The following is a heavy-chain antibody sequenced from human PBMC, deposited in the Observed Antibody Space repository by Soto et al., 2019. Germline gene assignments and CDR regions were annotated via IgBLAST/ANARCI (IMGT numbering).Heavy chain of an antibody. J-gene: IGHJ4*02. CDR3: AREMWTRSGPQNFFDY. V-gene: IGHV1-18*01. CDR1: GYSFTTYG. D-gene: IGHD6-25*01. Sequence: ASVKVSCKASGYSFTTYGFCWVRQVPGQGLEWMGYISPSSGYTTYAPNLQDRVIMTTDSSTTTVYMELRSLSSDDTAAYYCAREMWTRSGPQNFFDYWGQGALVTVSS. CDR2: ISPSSGYT.